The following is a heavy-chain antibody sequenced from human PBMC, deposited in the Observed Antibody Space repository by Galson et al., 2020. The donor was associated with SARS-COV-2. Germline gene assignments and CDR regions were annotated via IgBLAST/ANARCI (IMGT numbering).Heavy chain of an antibody. V-gene: IGHV1-2*02. CDR2: INPNSGGT. D-gene: IGHD3-10*01. CDR3: ARVGSGGSGSFPYYYYGMDV. Sequence: ASVKVSCKASGYTFTGYYMHWVRQAPGQGLEWMGWINPNSGGTNYAQKFQGRVTMTRDTSISTAYMELSRLRSDDTAVYYCARVGSGGSGSFPYYYYGMDVWGQGTTVTVSS. CDR1: GYTFTGYY. J-gene: IGHJ6*02.